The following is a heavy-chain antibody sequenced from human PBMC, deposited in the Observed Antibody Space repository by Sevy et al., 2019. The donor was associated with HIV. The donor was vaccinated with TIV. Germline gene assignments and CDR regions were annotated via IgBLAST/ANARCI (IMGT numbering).Heavy chain of an antibody. Sequence: SETLSLTCAVYGGSFSGYYWSWIRQPPGKGLEWIGEINHSGSTNYNPSLKSRVTISVDTSKNQFSLKLSSVTAADTAVYYCARLNYYYDSSGHDYWGQGTLVTVSS. V-gene: IGHV4-34*01. CDR3: ARLNYYYDSSGHDY. D-gene: IGHD3-22*01. J-gene: IGHJ4*02. CDR1: GGSFSGYY. CDR2: INHSGST.